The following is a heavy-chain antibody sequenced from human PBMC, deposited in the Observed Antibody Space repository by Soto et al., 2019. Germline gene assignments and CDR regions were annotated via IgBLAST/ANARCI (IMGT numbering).Heavy chain of an antibody. J-gene: IGHJ6*02. CDR3: ARLELTMGYGMYV. Sequence: EVQLVPSGAEVEKPGESLKISCKGSGYSFTSHWIGWVRQMPGKGLEWMGSIYPGDSDTRYSPSFQGQVTISADKSISTAYLQWSSLKASDTAMDYCARLELTMGYGMYVWGQGTTVTVS. CDR2: IYPGDSDT. CDR1: GYSFTSHW. D-gene: IGHD3-10*01. V-gene: IGHV5-51*01.